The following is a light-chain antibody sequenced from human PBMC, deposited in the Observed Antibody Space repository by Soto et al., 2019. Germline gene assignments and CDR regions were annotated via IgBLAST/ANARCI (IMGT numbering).Light chain of an antibody. J-gene: IGLJ1*01. V-gene: IGLV2-18*02. CDR2: EVN. CDR3: SSYTSRNTVV. CDR1: SSDVGSYNR. Sequence: QSALTQPPSVSGSPGQRVAISCTGTSSDVGSYNRVAWYQQPPGTAPKLMISEVNNRPSGVADRFSGSKSGNTASLTIAGLPAEDEADYYCSSYTSRNTVVFGTGTKLTVL.